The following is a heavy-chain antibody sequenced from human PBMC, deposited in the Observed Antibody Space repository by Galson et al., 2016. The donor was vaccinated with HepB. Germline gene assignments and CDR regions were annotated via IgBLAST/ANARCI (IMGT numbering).Heavy chain of an antibody. CDR3: ARSAMYCSSTSCSTYYFDY. V-gene: IGHV1-46*01. Sequence: SVKVSCKASGYTFTSYYMHWVRQAPGQGLEWMGIINPSGGSTSYAQKFQGRVTMTRDTSTSTVYMELSSLRSEDTAVYYCARSAMYCSSTSCSTYYFDYWGQGTLVTVSS. CDR2: INPSGGST. D-gene: IGHD2-2*01. CDR1: GYTFTSYY. J-gene: IGHJ4*02.